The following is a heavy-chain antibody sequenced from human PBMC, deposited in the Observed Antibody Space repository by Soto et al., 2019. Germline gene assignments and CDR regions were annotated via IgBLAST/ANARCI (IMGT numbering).Heavy chain of an antibody. J-gene: IGHJ4*02. D-gene: IGHD3-22*01. CDR2: ISGSGGST. Sequence: SGGSLRLSCAASGSTFSSYAMSWVRQAPGKGLEWVSAISGSGGSTYYADSVKGRFTISRDNSKNTLYLQMNSLRAEDTAVYYCAKDQGSSGTDYYFDYWGQGTLVTVSS. CDR1: GSTFSSYA. CDR3: AKDQGSSGTDYYFDY. V-gene: IGHV3-23*01.